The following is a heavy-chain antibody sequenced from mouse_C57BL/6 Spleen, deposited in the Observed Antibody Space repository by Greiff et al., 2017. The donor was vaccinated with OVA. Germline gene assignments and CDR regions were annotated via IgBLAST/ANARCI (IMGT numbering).Heavy chain of an antibody. CDR3: ARGEFITTVVATGYYAMDY. Sequence: VQLQQSGPELVKPGASVKISCKASGYTFTDYYMNWVKQSHGKSLEWIGDINPNNGGTSYNQKFKGKATLTVDKSSSTAYMELRSLTSEDSAVYYCARGEFITTVVATGYYAMDYWGQGTSVTVSS. V-gene: IGHV1-26*01. J-gene: IGHJ4*01. D-gene: IGHD1-1*01. CDR1: GYTFTDYY. CDR2: INPNNGGT.